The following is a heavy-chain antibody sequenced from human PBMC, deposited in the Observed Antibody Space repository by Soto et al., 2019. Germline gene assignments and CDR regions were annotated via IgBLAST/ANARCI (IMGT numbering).Heavy chain of an antibody. CDR2: IYYSGNT. J-gene: IGHJ4*02. V-gene: IGHV4-39*07. CDR3: ARDKITGLSDY. CDR1: GGSISSSSYY. Sequence: SETLSLACTVSGGSISSSSYYWGWIRQPPGKGLEWIGSIYYSGNTYYNPSLKSRVTISVDTSKNQLSLKLTSVTAADTAVYYCARDKITGLSDYWGQGTLVTVS. D-gene: IGHD2-8*02.